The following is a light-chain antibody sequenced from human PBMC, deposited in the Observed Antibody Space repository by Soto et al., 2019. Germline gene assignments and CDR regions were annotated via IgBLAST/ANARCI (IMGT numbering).Light chain of an antibody. CDR1: QSVSNS. CDR3: QQRTNWPLT. Sequence: EIVLTQSPATLSLSPGERATLSCWASQSVSNSLAWYQQRPGQSPRLLIYDVSTRATGIPARFGGSGSGTDFTLTISSLETEDFAVYYCQQRTNWPLTFGVGTKVEI. J-gene: IGKJ4*01. CDR2: DVS. V-gene: IGKV3-11*01.